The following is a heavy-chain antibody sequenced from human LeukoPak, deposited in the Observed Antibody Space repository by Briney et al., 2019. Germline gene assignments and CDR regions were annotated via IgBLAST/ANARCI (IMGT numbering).Heavy chain of an antibody. CDR3: AGGSYSSCWGCFDY. V-gene: IGHV4-59*11. CDR2: IYYSESP. D-gene: IGHD6-19*01. CDR1: GGSISSHY. Sequence: PSETLSLTCTVSGGSISSHYWSWIRQPPGKGLEWIGYIYYSESPNYNPSLKSRVTISVDTSKNQFSLKLSSVTAADTAVYYCAGGSYSSCWGCFDYWGQGTLVTVSP. J-gene: IGHJ4*02.